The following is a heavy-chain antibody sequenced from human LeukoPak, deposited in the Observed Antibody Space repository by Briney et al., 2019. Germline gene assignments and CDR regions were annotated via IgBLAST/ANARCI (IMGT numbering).Heavy chain of an antibody. D-gene: IGHD5-24*01. J-gene: IGHJ3*01. CDR3: ARGGQGDGYSADEAFDF. CDR2: TYYRSKWYN. CDR1: GDSVSGNSTA. Sequence: SQTLSLTCTISGDSVSGNSTAYNWIRQSPSRGLEWLGRTYYRSKWYNDYAVSVKSRIIINPDTSKNQLSLQLKSVTPEDTAVYYCARGGQGDGYSADEAFDFWGQGTMVTVSS. V-gene: IGHV6-1*01.